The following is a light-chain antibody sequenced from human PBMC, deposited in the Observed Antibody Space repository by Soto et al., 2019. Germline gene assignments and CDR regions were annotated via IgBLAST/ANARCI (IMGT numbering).Light chain of an antibody. CDR2: GNT. J-gene: IGLJ1*01. Sequence: QLVLTQPPSVTGAPGQGVTISCTGSSSNIGADYDVHWYQLLPGTAPKLLIYGNTNRPSGVPDRFSGSKSGTSASLAISGLRSEDEADYYCAAWDDRLSGYGFGGGTKLTVL. V-gene: IGLV1-40*01. CDR1: SSNIGADYD. CDR3: AAWDDRLSGYG.